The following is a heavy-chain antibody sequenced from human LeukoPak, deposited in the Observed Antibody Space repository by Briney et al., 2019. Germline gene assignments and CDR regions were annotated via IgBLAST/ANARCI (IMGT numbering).Heavy chain of an antibody. CDR3: ARRIRSGYLTPRYLYNWFDP. CDR2: INHSGST. Sequence: PSETLSLTCAVYGGSFSGYYWSWLRQPPGKGLEWIGEINHSGSTNYNPSLKSRVAISVDTSKNQFSLKLSSVTAADTAVYYCARRIRSGYLTPRYLYNWFDPWGQGTLVTVSS. CDR1: GGSFSGYY. J-gene: IGHJ5*02. D-gene: IGHD3-3*01. V-gene: IGHV4-34*01.